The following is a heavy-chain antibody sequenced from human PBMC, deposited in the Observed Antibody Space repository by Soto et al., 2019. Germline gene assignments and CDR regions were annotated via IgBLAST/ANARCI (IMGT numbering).Heavy chain of an antibody. D-gene: IGHD6-6*01. Sequence: SETLSLTCAVYGGSFSGYYWSWIRQPPGKGLEWIGEINHSGSTNYNPSLKSRVTISVDTSKNQFSLKLSSVTAADTAVYYCARGQYSSSSFHYCGQGTMVTVYS. CDR2: INHSGST. CDR3: ARGQYSSSSFHY. CDR1: GGSFSGYY. V-gene: IGHV4-34*01. J-gene: IGHJ4*02.